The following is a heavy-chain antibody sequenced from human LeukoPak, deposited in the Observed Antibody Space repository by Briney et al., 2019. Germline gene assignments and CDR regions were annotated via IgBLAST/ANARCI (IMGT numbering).Heavy chain of an antibody. CDR1: GFTFSSYA. J-gene: IGHJ6*03. CDR3: TTDFSWWDTEGYYMDV. D-gene: IGHD2-15*01. Sequence: GGSLRLSCAASGFTFSSYAMSWVRQAPGKGLEGVGRIKSKTDGGTTDYAAPVKGRFTISRDDSKNTLYLQMNSLKTEVTAVYYCTTDFSWWDTEGYYMDVWGKGTTVTVSS. CDR2: IKSKTDGGTT. V-gene: IGHV3-15*01.